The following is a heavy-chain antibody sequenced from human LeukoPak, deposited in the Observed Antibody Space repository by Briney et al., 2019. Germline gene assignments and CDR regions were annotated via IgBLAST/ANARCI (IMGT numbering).Heavy chain of an antibody. Sequence: PSETLSLTCSVSSGPINGHYWSWIRQPPGKGLEWIAYSYPSGSTNFNPSLKRRVTVSVDTSKNQFSLKLTSVTAADTAVYYCARGPLSYYTTDAFDVWGQGTMVTVSS. CDR1: SGPINGHY. J-gene: IGHJ3*01. D-gene: IGHD1-26*01. CDR2: SYPSGST. CDR3: ARGPLSYYTTDAFDV. V-gene: IGHV4-59*11.